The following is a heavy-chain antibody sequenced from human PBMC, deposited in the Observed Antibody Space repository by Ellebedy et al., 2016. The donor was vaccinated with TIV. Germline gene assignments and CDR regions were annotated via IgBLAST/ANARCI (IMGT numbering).Heavy chain of an antibody. V-gene: IGHV3-48*04. J-gene: IGHJ5*02. Sequence: GGSLRLXXAASGFTFSSYSMNWVRQAPGKGLEWVSYISSSSSTIYYADSVKGRFTISRDNAKNSLYLQMNSLRAEDTAVYYCARAIAQGGWFDPWGQGTLVTVSS. D-gene: IGHD2-15*01. CDR2: ISSSSSTI. CDR3: ARAIAQGGWFDP. CDR1: GFTFSSYS.